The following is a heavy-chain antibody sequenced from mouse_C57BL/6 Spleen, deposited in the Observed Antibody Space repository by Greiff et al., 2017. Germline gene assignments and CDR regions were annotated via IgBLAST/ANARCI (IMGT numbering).Heavy chain of an antibody. V-gene: IGHV1-15*01. CDR1: GYTFTDYE. CDR3: TRGEGEVVAPRGYFDV. Sequence: VQLQQSGAELVRPGASVTLSCKASGYTFTDYEMHWVKQTPVHGLEWIGAIDPETGGTAYNQKFKGKAILTADKSSSTAYMELRSLTSEDSAVYYCTRGEGEVVAPRGYFDVWGTGTTVTVSS. D-gene: IGHD1-1*01. J-gene: IGHJ1*03. CDR2: IDPETGGT.